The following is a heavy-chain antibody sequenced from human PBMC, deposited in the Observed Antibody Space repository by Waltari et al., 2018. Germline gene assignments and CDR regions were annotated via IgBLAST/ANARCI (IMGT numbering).Heavy chain of an antibody. V-gene: IGHV4-4*02. J-gene: IGHJ4*02. CDR2: VLSTGKT. Sequence: QLQESGPGLVKPSGTLSLSCAVSGDSVTSANWWSWVRQSPQRGLEWIGQVLSTGKTNYSPSFASRVTMSRDASNNQFSLKVTSATAADTAVYYCARDRGRGLYLDVWGPGTLVTVSP. CDR3: ARDRGRGLYLDV. CDR1: GDSVTSANW. D-gene: IGHD2-15*01.